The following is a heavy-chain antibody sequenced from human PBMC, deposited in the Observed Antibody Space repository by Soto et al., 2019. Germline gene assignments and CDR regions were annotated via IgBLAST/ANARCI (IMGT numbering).Heavy chain of an antibody. CDR2: IYSSGSA. J-gene: IGHJ4*02. V-gene: IGHV4-59*01. Sequence: QVQLQQSGPGLVKPSETLSFSCTVSCDSMSGYYWSWIRQPPEKGLEWIGYIYSSGSANYNPSLRSRFTISQDTSRNQFSLELISVTAADTAVYFCASSSGGGDRQVVYWGQGPLVTVSS. CDR1: CDSMSGYY. D-gene: IGHD2-21*02. CDR3: ASSSGGGDRQVVY.